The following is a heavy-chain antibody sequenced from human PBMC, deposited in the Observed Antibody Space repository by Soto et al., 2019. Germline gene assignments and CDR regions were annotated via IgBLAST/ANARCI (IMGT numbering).Heavy chain of an antibody. Sequence: QVQLVQSGAEVREPGSSVKVSCEASGGTFRSYAINWVRQAPGQGLEWMGGIIPMFGKANYAEKFLGRVTITADEATRTAYMEVSSLKSEDTAVYCCASSMETNYFYCMDVWGLGTTVTVSS. D-gene: IGHD2-8*01. CDR2: IIPMFGKA. J-gene: IGHJ6*02. CDR1: GGTFRSYA. V-gene: IGHV1-69*01. CDR3: ASSMETNYFYCMDV.